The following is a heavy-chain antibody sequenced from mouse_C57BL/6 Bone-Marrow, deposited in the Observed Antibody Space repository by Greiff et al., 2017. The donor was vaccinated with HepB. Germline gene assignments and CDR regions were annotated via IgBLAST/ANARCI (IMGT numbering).Heavy chain of an antibody. V-gene: IGHV14-4*01. CDR1: GFNIKDDY. J-gene: IGHJ1*03. Sequence: EVQLQQSGAELVRPGASVKLSCTASGFNIKDDYMHWVKQRPEQGLEWIGWIDPENGDTEYASKFQGKATITADTSSNTAYLQLSSLTSEDTAVYYCTTDYDARGGYFDVWGTGTTVTVSS. D-gene: IGHD2-4*01. CDR3: TTDYDARGGYFDV. CDR2: IDPENGDT.